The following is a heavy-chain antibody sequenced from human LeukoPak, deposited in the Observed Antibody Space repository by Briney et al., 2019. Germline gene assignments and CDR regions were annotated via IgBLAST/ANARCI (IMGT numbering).Heavy chain of an antibody. CDR1: GDSIRSSRYH. CDR3: ARRDYGGLLDY. CDR2: SHYSGST. J-gene: IGHJ4*02. V-gene: IGHV4-39*01. Sequence: SETLSLTCTVSGDSIRSSRYHWAWIHQPPGKGLEWIGSSHYSGSTYYNPSLKSRVTISVDTPKNQLSLKLNSATSSDTAVYFCARRDYGGLLDYWGQGTLVTVSS. D-gene: IGHD4-23*01.